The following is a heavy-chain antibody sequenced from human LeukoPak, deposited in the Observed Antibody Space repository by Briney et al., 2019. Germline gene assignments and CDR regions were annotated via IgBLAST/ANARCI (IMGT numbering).Heavy chain of an antibody. CDR3: ASSPLAARPKLDY. J-gene: IGHJ4*02. CDR2: ISSGGGSI. V-gene: IGHV3-23*01. D-gene: IGHD6-6*01. Sequence: GGSQRLSCAASEFTFSNYAMNWVRQAPGKRPEGVSGISSGGGSIYYADSVKGRFTISRDNSKNTLYLQMNSLRAEDTAVYYCASSPLAARPKLDYWGQGTLVTVSS. CDR1: EFTFSNYA.